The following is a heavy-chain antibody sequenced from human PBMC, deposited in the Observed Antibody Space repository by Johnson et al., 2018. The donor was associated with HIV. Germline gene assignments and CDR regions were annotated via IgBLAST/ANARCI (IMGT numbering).Heavy chain of an antibody. CDR3: ARDRGAFDI. V-gene: IGHV3-30*03. CDR1: GFTFSNYG. CDR2: VSYDGSNK. J-gene: IGHJ3*02. Sequence: QVQLVESGGGLVKPGGSLRLSCAASGFTFSNYGMHWVRQAPGKGLEWVAVVSYDGSNKYYADSVKGRFTISRDNSKNTLYLQMNSLRAEDTAVYYCARDRGAFDIWGQGTMVTVSS.